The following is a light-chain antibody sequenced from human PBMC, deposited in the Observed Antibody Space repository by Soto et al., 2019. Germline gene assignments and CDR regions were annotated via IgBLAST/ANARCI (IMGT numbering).Light chain of an antibody. V-gene: IGKV3-11*01. J-gene: IGKJ1*01. CDR3: QQRSNWPVT. CDR1: QSVSSY. CDR2: DAS. Sequence: EIVLTQSPATLSLSPGGRATLSCRASQSVSSYLAWYQQKPGQAPRLLIYDASNRATGIPARFSGSGSGTDFTLTISSLEPEDFAVYYCQQRSNWPVTFGQGTKVDI.